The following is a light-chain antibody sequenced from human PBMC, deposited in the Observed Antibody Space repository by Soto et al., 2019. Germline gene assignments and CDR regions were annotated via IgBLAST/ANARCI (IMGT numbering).Light chain of an antibody. CDR2: DAS. Sequence: DIQMTQSPSSLSASVGDRVTITCQASHDISNYLNWYQQKPGKAPKLLIYDASNLETGVPSRFSGSGSGTDFSFTISSLQPEDLATYYCQQYNNFPRMFTFGQGTKLEIK. CDR1: HDISNY. J-gene: IGKJ2*01. V-gene: IGKV1-33*01. CDR3: QQYNNFPRMFT.